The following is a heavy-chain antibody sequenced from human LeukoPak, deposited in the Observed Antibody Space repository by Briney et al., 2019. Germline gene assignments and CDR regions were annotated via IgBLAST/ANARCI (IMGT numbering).Heavy chain of an antibody. CDR1: GGSFSGYY. V-gene: IGHV4-34*01. Sequence: PSETLSLTCAVYGGSFSGYYWSWIRQPPGKGLEWIGEINHSGSTNYNPSLKSRVTISVDTSKNQFSLKLSPVTAADTAVYYCARGGAIAAAGVFYFDYWGQGTLVTVSS. D-gene: IGHD6-13*01. CDR3: ARGGAIAAAGVFYFDY. CDR2: INHSGST. J-gene: IGHJ4*02.